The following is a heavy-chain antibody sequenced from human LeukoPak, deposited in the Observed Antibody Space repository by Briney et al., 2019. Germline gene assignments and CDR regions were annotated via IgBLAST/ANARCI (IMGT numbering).Heavy chain of an antibody. Sequence: ASVKVSCKASGYTFTSYGISWVRQAPGQGLEWMGWISAYNGNTNYAQKLQGRVTMTTDTSTSTACMELRSLRSDDTAVYYCARVFPKGGYCSSTSCYGTYFDYWGQGTLVTVPS. CDR2: ISAYNGNT. D-gene: IGHD2-2*01. V-gene: IGHV1-18*01. J-gene: IGHJ4*02. CDR1: GYTFTSYG. CDR3: ARVFPKGGYCSSTSCYGTYFDY.